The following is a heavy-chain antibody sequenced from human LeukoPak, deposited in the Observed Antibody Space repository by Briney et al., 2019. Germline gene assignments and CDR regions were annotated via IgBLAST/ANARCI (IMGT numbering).Heavy chain of an antibody. J-gene: IGHJ4*02. D-gene: IGHD5-24*01. CDR2: IWYDGINK. Sequence: GGSLRLSCAASGFTFSSYGMHWVRQAPGKGLEWVAVIWYDGINKYYADSVKGRFTISRDNSKNTLYLQMNSLRAEDTAVYYCARDSWDGYNSYFDYWGQGTLVTVSS. CDR3: ARDSWDGYNSYFDY. V-gene: IGHV3-33*01. CDR1: GFTFSSYG.